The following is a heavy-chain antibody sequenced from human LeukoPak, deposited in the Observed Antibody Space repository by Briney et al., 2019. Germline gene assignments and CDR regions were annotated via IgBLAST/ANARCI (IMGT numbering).Heavy chain of an antibody. CDR2: INHSGST. CDR3: ASHSSVHWFDP. CDR1: GGSFSGYY. V-gene: IGHV4-34*01. Sequence: PSETLSLTCAVYGGSFSGYYWSWIRQPPGKGLEWIGEINHSGSTNYNPSLKSRVTISVDTSKNQFSLKLSSVTAADTAVYYCASHSSVHWFDPWGQGTLVTVSS. D-gene: IGHD3-22*01. J-gene: IGHJ5*02.